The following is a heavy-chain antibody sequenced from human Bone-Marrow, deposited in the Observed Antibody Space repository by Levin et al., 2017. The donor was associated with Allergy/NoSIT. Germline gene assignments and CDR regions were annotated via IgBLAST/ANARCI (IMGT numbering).Heavy chain of an antibody. Sequence: GGSLRLSCAASGFTFTDYAIHWIRQAPGRGLEWVSGVSWNSGTIGYADSVKGRFTISRDNAKNSLELQMNSLRSEDTALYFCARHKDYGGNGYYYYGMDVWGQGTTVTVSS. V-gene: IGHV3-9*01. CDR2: VSWNSGTI. CDR3: ARHKDYGGNGYYYYGMDV. D-gene: IGHD4-23*01. J-gene: IGHJ6*02. CDR1: GFTFTDYA.